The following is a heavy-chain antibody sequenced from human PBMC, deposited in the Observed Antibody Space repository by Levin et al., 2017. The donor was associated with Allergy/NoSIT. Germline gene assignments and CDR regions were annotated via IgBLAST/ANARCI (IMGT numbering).Heavy chain of an antibody. CDR3: AKALGSLDPFDI. Sequence: SCAASGFTFSTYAMGWVRQAPGKGLEWVSSISGSADTTYCADSLKGRFTISRDNSKNTLYLQMNNLRAEDAAVYYCAKALGSLDPFDIWGQGTMVTVSS. V-gene: IGHV3-23*01. CDR1: GFTFSTYA. J-gene: IGHJ3*02. CDR2: ISGSADTT. D-gene: IGHD7-27*01.